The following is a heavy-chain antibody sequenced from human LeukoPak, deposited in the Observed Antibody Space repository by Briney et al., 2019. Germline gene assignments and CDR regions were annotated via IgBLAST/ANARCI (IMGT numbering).Heavy chain of an antibody. V-gene: IGHV4-39*07. CDR2: IYYSGST. Sequence: SETLSLTCTVSGGSISSSSYYWAWIRQPPGKGLEWIGSIYYSGSTYSNPSLKSRVTISADTSKNQFSLKLSSVTAADTAMYYCARGTLYSGWSYYFDYWGQGSQVTVSS. D-gene: IGHD6-19*01. CDR1: GGSISSSSYY. CDR3: ARGTLYSGWSYYFDY. J-gene: IGHJ4*02.